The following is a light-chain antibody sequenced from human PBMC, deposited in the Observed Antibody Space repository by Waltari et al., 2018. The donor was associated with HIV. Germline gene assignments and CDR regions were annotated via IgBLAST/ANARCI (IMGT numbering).Light chain of an antibody. J-gene: IGLJ2*01. Sequence: QSVLTQPASVSGSPGQSPTLSCSGATPDIGASTYVSWYQQSPDKAPKLIIYEVSNRPSWISSRVSGSKSGNTASLTISGLQADDEAYYHCSSYSRGALLFGGGTKVTVL. CDR3: SSYSRGALL. CDR2: EVS. CDR1: TPDIGASTY. V-gene: IGLV2-14*01.